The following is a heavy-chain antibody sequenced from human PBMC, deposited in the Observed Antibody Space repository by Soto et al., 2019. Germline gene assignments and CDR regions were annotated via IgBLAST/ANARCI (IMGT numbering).Heavy chain of an antibody. V-gene: IGHV5-51*01. CDR2: IYPGDSDT. J-gene: IGHJ6*02. D-gene: IGHD3-10*01. Sequence: PGESLKISCKGSGYSFTSYWIGWVRQMPGKGLEWMGIIYPGDSDTRYSPSFQGQVTISADKSISTAYLQWSSLKASDTAMYYCARLPPRGXFGERYYYGMDXWGQGTTVTVSS. CDR1: GYSFTSYW. CDR3: ARLPPRGXFGERYYYGMDX.